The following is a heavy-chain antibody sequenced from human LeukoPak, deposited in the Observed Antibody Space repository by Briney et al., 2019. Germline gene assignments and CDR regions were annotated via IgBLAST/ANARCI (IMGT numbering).Heavy chain of an antibody. J-gene: IGHJ3*02. CDR3: AKDSPDAFDI. Sequence: PGGSLRLSCAASGFSVSSDFMHWVRQAPGKGLEWVAVIWYDGSNKYYADSVKGRFTISRDNSKNTLYLQMNSLRAEDTAVYYCAKDSPDAFDIWGQGTMVTVSS. V-gene: IGHV3-33*06. CDR1: GFSVSSDF. CDR2: IWYDGSNK.